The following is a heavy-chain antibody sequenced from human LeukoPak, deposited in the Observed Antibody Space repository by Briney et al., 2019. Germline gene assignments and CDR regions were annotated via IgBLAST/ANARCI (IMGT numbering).Heavy chain of an antibody. CDR2: ISPRSGYV. J-gene: IGHJ4*02. Sequence: PGGSLRLSCAATGFTFDSYHMSWVRQAPGKGLEWVSSISPRSGYVNYADSVQGRITISRDDAKNSLYLQMTTLRVEDTAVYYCARAWDDFWSGYSDYWGQGTLVTVSS. CDR1: GFTFDSYH. CDR3: ARAWDDFWSGYSDY. V-gene: IGHV3-21*01. D-gene: IGHD3-3*01.